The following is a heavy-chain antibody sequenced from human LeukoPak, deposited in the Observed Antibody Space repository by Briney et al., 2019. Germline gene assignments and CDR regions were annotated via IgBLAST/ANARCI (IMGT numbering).Heavy chain of an antibody. D-gene: IGHD2-15*01. CDR3: ARYCSGGTCKLGYYYYGMDV. CDR2: ISGSGGST. J-gene: IGHJ6*02. V-gene: IGHV3-23*01. Sequence: PGGSLRLSCTASGFTFSSYAMSWVRQAPGKGLEWVSAISGSGGSTYYADSVKGRFSISRDNSKNTLYLQMNSLRAEDTAVYYWARYCSGGTCKLGYYYYGMDVWGQGTTVTVSS. CDR1: GFTFSSYA.